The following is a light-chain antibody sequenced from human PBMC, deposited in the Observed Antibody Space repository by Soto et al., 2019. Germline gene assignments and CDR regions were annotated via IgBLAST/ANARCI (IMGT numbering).Light chain of an antibody. Sequence: EIQMTQSPSSLSASVGDRVTIACRASRGIDNYLAWYQHKPGTAPKLLINGASSLHTGVPARFSGSGSGTDFTLTISSLQPDDFATYYCQHTDTMPHTFGPGTKVEIK. CDR2: GAS. CDR1: RGIDNY. CDR3: QHTDTMPHT. J-gene: IGKJ1*01. V-gene: IGKV1-39*01.